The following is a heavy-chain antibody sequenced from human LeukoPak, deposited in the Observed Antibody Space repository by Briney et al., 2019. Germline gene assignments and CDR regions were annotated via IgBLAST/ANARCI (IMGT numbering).Heavy chain of an antibody. CDR2: IYRGGST. CDR3: ASASCSGSSCYSGYFDY. CDR1: GFTVSPNY. J-gene: IGHJ4*02. Sequence: GGSLRLSCAASGFTVSPNYMSWVRQAPGKGLEWVSVIYRGGSTYYADSVRDRFTISRDNSKNTLYLQMNSLRAEDTAVYYCASASCSGSSCYSGYFDYWGQGTQLTVSS. D-gene: IGHD2-15*01. V-gene: IGHV3-53*01.